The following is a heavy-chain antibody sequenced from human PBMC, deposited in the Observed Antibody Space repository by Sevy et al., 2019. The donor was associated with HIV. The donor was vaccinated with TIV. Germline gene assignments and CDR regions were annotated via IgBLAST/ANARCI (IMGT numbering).Heavy chain of an antibody. J-gene: IGHJ3*02. CDR2: ISGFSNYI. CDR1: GFTFSSYS. V-gene: IGHV3-21*01. Sequence: GESLKISCAASGFTFSSYSMNWVRQAPGKGLEWVSSISGFSNYIYYADSMKGRITVSRDNARNSLYLQMNSLRAEDTAVYYCARNNCSITNCYMGDVFDIWGQGTMVTVSS. D-gene: IGHD2-2*02. CDR3: ARNNCSITNCYMGDVFDI.